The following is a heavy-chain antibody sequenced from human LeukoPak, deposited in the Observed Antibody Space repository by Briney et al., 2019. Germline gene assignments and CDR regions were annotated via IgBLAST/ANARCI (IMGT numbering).Heavy chain of an antibody. D-gene: IGHD1-26*01. J-gene: IGHJ4*02. Sequence: PSETLSLTCTVSGYSISSGYYWGWIRQPPGKGLEWIGNVYHSGNFYYNPSLKSRLTISLDTPRNQVSLKLTSVTAADTAVYYCTSNLYSGSYYYAYWGQGILVTVSP. CDR2: VYHSGNF. V-gene: IGHV4-38-2*02. CDR1: GYSISSGYY. CDR3: TSNLYSGSYYYAY.